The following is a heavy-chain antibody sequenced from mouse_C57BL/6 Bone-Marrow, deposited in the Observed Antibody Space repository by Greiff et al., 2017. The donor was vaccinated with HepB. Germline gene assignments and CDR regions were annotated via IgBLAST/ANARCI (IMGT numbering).Heavy chain of an antibody. CDR3: ARKAPSVTTVVAGDSALDY. V-gene: IGHV1-7*01. D-gene: IGHD1-1*01. Sequence: QVQLQQSGAELAKPGASVKLSCKASGYTFTSYWMHWVKQRPGQGLEWIGYINPSSGYTKYNQKFKDKATLTADKSSSTAYMQLSSLTYADSAVYSRARKAPSVTTVVAGDSALDYWGQGTSVTVSS. CDR2: INPSSGYT. CDR1: GYTFTSYW. J-gene: IGHJ4*01.